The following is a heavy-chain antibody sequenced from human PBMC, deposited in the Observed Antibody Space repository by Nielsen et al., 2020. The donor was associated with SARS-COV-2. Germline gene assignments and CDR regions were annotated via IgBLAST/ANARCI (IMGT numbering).Heavy chain of an antibody. D-gene: IGHD2-2*01. Sequence: GGSLRLSCAASGFTFSSSWMHWVCQAPEKGLEWVADIKCDGSEKYYVDSVKGRLTISRDNSKNTLYLQMNSLRAEDTAVYYCAKVQLAFDYWGQGTLVTVSS. CDR2: IKCDGSEK. CDR1: GFTFSSSW. CDR3: AKVQLAFDY. V-gene: IGHV3-52*01. J-gene: IGHJ4*02.